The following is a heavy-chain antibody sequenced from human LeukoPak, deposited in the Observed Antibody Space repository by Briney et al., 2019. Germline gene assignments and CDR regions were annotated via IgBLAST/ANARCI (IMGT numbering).Heavy chain of an antibody. Sequence: ASVKVSCKASGYTFTGYYMHWVRQAPGQGLEWMGWINPNSGGTDYAQKFQGWVTMTRDTSISTAYMELSRLRSDDTAVYYCARGDYDILTGYYWGQGTLVTVSS. V-gene: IGHV1-2*04. J-gene: IGHJ4*02. CDR2: INPNSGGT. CDR1: GYTFTGYY. D-gene: IGHD3-9*01. CDR3: ARGDYDILTGYY.